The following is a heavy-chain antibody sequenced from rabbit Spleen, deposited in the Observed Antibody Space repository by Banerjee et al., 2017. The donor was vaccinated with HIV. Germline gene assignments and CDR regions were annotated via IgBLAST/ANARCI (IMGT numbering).Heavy chain of an antibody. CDR3: ARYYIFYGMDL. CDR1: GVSFSSNHY. Sequence: QEQLEESGGGLVKPGASLTLTCTASGVSFSSNHYMCWVRQAPGKGLEWIACIDAGSSGFTYFASWAKGRFTCSKTSSNTVSLQMNSLTAADTATYFCARYYIFYGMDLWGPGTLVTVS. D-gene: IGHD4-1*01. CDR2: IDAGSSGFT. V-gene: IGHV1S45*01. J-gene: IGHJ6*01.